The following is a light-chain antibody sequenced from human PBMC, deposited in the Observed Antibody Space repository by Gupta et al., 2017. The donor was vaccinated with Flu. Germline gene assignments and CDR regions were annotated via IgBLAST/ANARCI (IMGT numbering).Light chain of an antibody. J-gene: IGLJ1*01. CDR3: SSYAGSDVYYV. V-gene: IGLV2-8*01. Sequence: QSALPQPPSASGSPARSVTIFCTGTSSDVGGHNYVYWYQQHPAKSPKLMIYEVSKRPSGVPDRFSGSKSVNTASLTFSGLQAEDEADYYCSSYAGSDVYYVFGTGTKFTVL. CDR2: EVS. CDR1: SSDVGGHNY.